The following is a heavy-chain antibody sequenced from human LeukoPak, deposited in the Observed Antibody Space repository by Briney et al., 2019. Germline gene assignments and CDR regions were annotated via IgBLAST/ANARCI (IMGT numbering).Heavy chain of an antibody. Sequence: SETLSLTCAVSGVSISSGDYSWSWIRQPPGKGLEWIGYIYSSGNTLYNPSLRSRATISLDRSKNQFSLRLSSVTAADTAVYYCAADYGSGSYSFDYWGQGTLVSVSS. D-gene: IGHD3-10*01. CDR2: IYSSGNT. CDR1: GVSISSGDYS. CDR3: AADYGSGSYSFDY. J-gene: IGHJ4*02. V-gene: IGHV4-30-2*01.